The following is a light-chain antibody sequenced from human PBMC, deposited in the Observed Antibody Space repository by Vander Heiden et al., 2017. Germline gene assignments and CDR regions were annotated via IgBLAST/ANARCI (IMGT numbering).Light chain of an antibody. CDR1: QSISTW. J-gene: IGKJ4*01. V-gene: IGKV1-5*01. CDR3: QQSDSYPLT. CDR2: NAS. Sequence: DLQLTQSPSTLAASVGDRVTITCRASQSISTWLAWYQLKPGKAPRLLIYNASTLESAVPSRFSGSGSGAEFILTISSLQPEDIAHYYCQQSDSYPLTFGGGTNVEIK.